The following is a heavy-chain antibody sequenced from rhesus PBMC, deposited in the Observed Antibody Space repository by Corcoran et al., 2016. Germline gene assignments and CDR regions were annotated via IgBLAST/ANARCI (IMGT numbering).Heavy chain of an antibody. D-gene: IGHD1-20*01. CDR3: ARRDVWNNGIIDY. CDR2: VYWDDDK. V-gene: IGHV2S1*01. J-gene: IGHJ4*01. Sequence: QVTLKESGPALVKPTQTLTLTCTFSGFSLSTSGLGINWIRQPPGKALEWLASVYWDDDKGYTTSLKSRLTISKDTAQNHVVLTMTNMDPVDTATYYCARRDVWNNGIIDYWGQGVLVTVSS. CDR1: GFSLSTSGLG.